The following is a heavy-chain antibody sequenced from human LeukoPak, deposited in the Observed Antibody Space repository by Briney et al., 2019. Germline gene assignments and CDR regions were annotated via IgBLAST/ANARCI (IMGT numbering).Heavy chain of an antibody. Sequence: SETLSLTCAVYGGSFSGYYLSWIRQPPGKGLEWIGEINHSGSTNYNPSLKSRVTISVDTSKNQFSLKLSSETAADTAVYYCARSARGSYWVWNYFDYWGQGTLVTVSS. CDR3: ARSARGSYWVWNYFDY. CDR1: GGSFSGYY. J-gene: IGHJ4*02. D-gene: IGHD1-26*01. CDR2: INHSGST. V-gene: IGHV4-34*01.